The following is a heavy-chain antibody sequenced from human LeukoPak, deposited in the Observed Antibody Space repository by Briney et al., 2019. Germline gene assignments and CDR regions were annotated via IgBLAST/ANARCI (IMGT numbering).Heavy chain of an antibody. Sequence: PGGSLRLSCAASGFTFSTYVMHWVRQAPGKGLEWVAFIRYDGTNKYYAASVKGRFTISRDNSKNTLYLQMNSLRAEDTAVYYCAKGVSSYGDYGDVGYWGQGTLVTVSS. J-gene: IGHJ4*02. D-gene: IGHD4-17*01. V-gene: IGHV3-30*02. CDR3: AKGVSSYGDYGDVGY. CDR2: IRYDGTNK. CDR1: GFTFSTYV.